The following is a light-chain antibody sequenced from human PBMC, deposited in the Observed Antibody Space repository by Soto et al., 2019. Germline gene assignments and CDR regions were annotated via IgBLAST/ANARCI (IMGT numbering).Light chain of an antibody. J-gene: IGKJ1*01. CDR2: SAS. CDR3: QHYNSYSEA. CDR1: LPISNY. V-gene: IGKV1-27*01. Sequence: DIQMTQSPSTLSGSVGDRVTITCRASLPISNYFAWYQQKPGKIPTLLIYSASTFQAGVPSRFSGSGSGTDFTLTISSLQPDDFATYYCQHYNSYSEAFGQGTKVDIK.